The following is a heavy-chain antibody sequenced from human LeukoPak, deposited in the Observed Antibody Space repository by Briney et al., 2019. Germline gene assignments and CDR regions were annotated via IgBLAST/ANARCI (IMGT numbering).Heavy chain of an antibody. D-gene: IGHD3-3*01. CDR2: LWNTGINK. CDR1: GLSLTNFGFG. CDR3: VADFWADKDY. Sequence: GGSLRLSCAASGLSLTNFGFGMHWIRQAPGKGLEWVAFLWNTGINKNYADSVQGRFTISRDNSKNTLFMDMNSLRTDDTGVYYCVADFWADKDYWGQGTLVTVSS. V-gene: IGHV3-30*02. J-gene: IGHJ4*02.